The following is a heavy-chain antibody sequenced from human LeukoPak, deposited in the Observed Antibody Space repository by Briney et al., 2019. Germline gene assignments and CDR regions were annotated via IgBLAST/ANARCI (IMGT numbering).Heavy chain of an antibody. V-gene: IGHV3-72*01. CDR1: GFTFSDHY. CDR3: TGGFCSDSGCPNYYGMDV. Sequence: GGSLRLSCAASGFTFSDHYMDWVRQAPGKGLEWVGRSRNKVNSYTTEYAASVRGRLTISRDDSKNSVYLQMDSLKTEDTAVYYCTGGFCSDSGCPNYYGMDVWGQGTTVTVSS. CDR2: SRNKVNSYTT. J-gene: IGHJ6*02. D-gene: IGHD2-15*01.